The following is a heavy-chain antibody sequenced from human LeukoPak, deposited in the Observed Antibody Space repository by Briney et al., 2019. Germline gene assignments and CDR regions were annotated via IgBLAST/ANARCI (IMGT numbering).Heavy chain of an antibody. D-gene: IGHD1-26*01. CDR3: AREQWEPGVDY. CDR1: GGSISSGSYY. CDR2: IYTSGST. Sequence: SETLSLTCTVSGGSISSGSYYWSWIRQPAGKGLEWIGRIYTSGSTNYNPSLKSRVTISVDTSKNQFSLKLSSVTAADTAVYYCAREQWEPGVDYWGQGTLVTASS. J-gene: IGHJ4*02. V-gene: IGHV4-61*02.